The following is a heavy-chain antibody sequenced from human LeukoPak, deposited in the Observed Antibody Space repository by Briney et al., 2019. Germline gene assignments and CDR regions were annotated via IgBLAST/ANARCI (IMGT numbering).Heavy chain of an antibody. CDR1: GDSVSSNSAA. J-gene: IGHJ5*02. D-gene: IGHD3-22*01. CDR2: TYYRSKWYN. CDR3: AKDHEDSSGYYQDWFDP. Sequence: SQTLSLTCAISGDSVSSNSAAWNWIRQSPSRGLEWLGRTYYRSKWYNDYAVSVKSRITINPDTSKNQFSLQLNSVTPEDTAVYYCAKDHEDSSGYYQDWFDPWGQGTLVTVSS. V-gene: IGHV6-1*01.